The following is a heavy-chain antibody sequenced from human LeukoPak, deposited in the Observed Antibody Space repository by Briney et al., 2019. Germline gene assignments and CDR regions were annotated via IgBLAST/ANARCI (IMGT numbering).Heavy chain of an antibody. Sequence: GGSLRLSCAASGFTFSSYGMHWVRQAPGKGLEWVAFIRYDGSNKYYADSVKGRFTISRDNSKNTLYLQMNSLRAEDTAVYCCAKGHNWNYYFDYWGQGTLVTVSS. CDR1: GFTFSSYG. CDR2: IRYDGSNK. CDR3: AKGHNWNYYFDY. D-gene: IGHD1-7*01. J-gene: IGHJ4*02. V-gene: IGHV3-30*02.